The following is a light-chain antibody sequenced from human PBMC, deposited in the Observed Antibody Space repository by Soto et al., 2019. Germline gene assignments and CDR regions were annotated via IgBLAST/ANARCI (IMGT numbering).Light chain of an antibody. Sequence: DIQMTQSPSTLAASVGDRVTITCRASQSISSCLAWYQQKPGKAPKLLIYKASSLESGVPSRFSGSGSGTEFTLTISSLQHADFATYYCKQYKSYSPYTFGQGTKLEIK. CDR1: QSISSC. V-gene: IGKV1-5*03. CDR3: KQYKSYSPYT. J-gene: IGKJ2*01. CDR2: KAS.